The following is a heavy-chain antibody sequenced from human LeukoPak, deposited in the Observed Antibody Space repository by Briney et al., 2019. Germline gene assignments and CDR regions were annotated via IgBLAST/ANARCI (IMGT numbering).Heavy chain of an antibody. CDR3: ARDRDSYFDY. CDR2: ILYDGSKK. J-gene: IGHJ4*02. Sequence: GSLRLSCAASGFTFSDYYMSWIRQAPGKGLEWVAVILYDGSKKYYADSVKGRFTISRDNSKNTLYLQMNSLRAEDTTVYYCARDRDSYFDYWGQGTLVTVSS. D-gene: IGHD3/OR15-3a*01. CDR1: GFTFSDYY. V-gene: IGHV3-30*03.